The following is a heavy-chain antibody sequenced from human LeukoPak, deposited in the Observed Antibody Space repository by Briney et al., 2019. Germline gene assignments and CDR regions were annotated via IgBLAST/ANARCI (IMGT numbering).Heavy chain of an antibody. D-gene: IGHD4-11*01. CDR3: ARRERGSTVTTLFYYFDY. CDR1: GFTFSDYY. Sequence: PGGSLRLSCAASGFTFSDYYMGWIRQAPGKGLEWVSYISSSSTYTNYADSVKGRFTISRDNAKNSLYLQMNSLRAEDTAVYYCARRERGSTVTTLFYYFDYWGQGTLVTVSS. V-gene: IGHV3-11*06. CDR2: ISSSSTYT. J-gene: IGHJ4*02.